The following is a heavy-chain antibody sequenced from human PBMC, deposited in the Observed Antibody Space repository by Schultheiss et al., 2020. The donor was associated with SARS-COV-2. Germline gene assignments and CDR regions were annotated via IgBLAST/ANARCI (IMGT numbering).Heavy chain of an antibody. CDR2: ISSSSSSI. J-gene: IGHJ3*02. V-gene: IGHV3-21*04. Sequence: GGSLRLSCAASGFTFSRYAMSWVRQAPGKGLEWVSSISSSSSSIYYADSVKGRFTISRDNAKNSLYLQMNNLRDEDTAVYYCAKDRGGRVVPAAIYAFDIWGQGTMVTVSS. CDR3: AKDRGGRVVPAAIYAFDI. CDR1: GFTFSRYA. D-gene: IGHD2-2*01.